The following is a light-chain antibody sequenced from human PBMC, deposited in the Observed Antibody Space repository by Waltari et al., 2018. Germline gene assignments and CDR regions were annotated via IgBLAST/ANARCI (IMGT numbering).Light chain of an antibody. V-gene: IGLV2-8*01. CDR3: SSYAGGNILVV. Sequence: QSALTQPPSASGSPAQSVTISCTGTGRDVGGSNSVSWYQQHPGKAPRLIIYGVTLRPSGVPDRFSASKSGNTASLTVSGLQAEDEADYYCSSYAGGNILVVFGGGTRLTVL. J-gene: IGLJ2*01. CDR2: GVT. CDR1: GRDVGGSNS.